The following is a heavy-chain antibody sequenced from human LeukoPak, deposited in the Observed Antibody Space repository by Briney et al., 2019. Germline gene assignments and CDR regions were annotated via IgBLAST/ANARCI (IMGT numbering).Heavy chain of an antibody. V-gene: IGHV3-30*18. CDR3: AKDLEGMRSYDHYGMDV. Sequence: GGSLRLSCAASGFTFSNYGLHWVRQAPGKGLEWVAVISYAANYKYYADSVKGRFTISRDNSKNTLYLQMNSLRGEDTAVYYCAKDLEGMRSYDHYGMDVSGQGTTVTVSS. CDR1: GFTFSNYG. D-gene: IGHD5-24*01. CDR2: ISYAANYK. J-gene: IGHJ6*02.